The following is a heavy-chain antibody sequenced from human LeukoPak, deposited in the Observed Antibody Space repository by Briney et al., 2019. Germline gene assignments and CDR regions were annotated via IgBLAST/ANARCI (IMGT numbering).Heavy chain of an antibody. V-gene: IGHV1-18*01. CDR2: ISAYNGNT. CDR3: ARKEVRYDSSGPPRHFDY. J-gene: IGHJ4*02. Sequence: ASVNVSCKASGYTFTSYGISWVRQAPGQGLEWMGWISAYNGNTNYAQKPQGRVTMTTDTSTSTAYMALRSLRSADTAVYSCARKEVRYDSSGPPRHFDYWGQGTLVTVSS. CDR1: GYTFTSYG. D-gene: IGHD3-22*01.